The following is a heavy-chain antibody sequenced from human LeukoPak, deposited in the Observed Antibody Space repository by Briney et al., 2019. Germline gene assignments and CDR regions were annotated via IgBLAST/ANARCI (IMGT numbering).Heavy chain of an antibody. CDR2: ISAYNGNT. CDR1: GYTFTSYG. D-gene: IGHD3-3*01. Sequence: ASVKVSCKASGYTFTSYGISWVRQAPGQGLEWMGWISAYNGNTNYAQKLQGRVTMTTDTSTSTAYMELRSLRSDDTAVYYCARGRSYYDFWSGSFYYFDYWGQGTLVTVSS. V-gene: IGHV1-18*01. CDR3: ARGRSYYDFWSGSFYYFDY. J-gene: IGHJ4*02.